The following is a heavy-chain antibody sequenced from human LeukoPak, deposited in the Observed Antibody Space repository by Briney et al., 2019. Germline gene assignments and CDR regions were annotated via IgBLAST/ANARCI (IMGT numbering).Heavy chain of an antibody. D-gene: IGHD2-15*01. CDR1: GFTFSSYG. Sequence: QPGGSLRLSCAASGFTFSSYGMHWVRQAPGKGLEWVAFIRYDGSNKYYADSAKGRFTISRDNSKNTLYLQMNSLRAEDTAVYYCASTGYCSGGSCSYYYDSSGYVDYWGQGTLVTVSS. CDR2: IRYDGSNK. V-gene: IGHV3-30*02. J-gene: IGHJ4*02. CDR3: ASTGYCSGGSCSYYYDSSGYVDY.